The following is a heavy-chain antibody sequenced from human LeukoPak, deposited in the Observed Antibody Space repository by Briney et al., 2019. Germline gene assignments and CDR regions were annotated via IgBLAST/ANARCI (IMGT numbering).Heavy chain of an antibody. CDR2: IKKDETEK. CDR1: GLTFSNYW. CDR3: ARLHNSGYSIN. V-gene: IGHV3-7*01. J-gene: IGHJ3*01. D-gene: IGHD3-22*01. Sequence: GGSLRLSCAASGLTFSNYWMSWVRQAPGKGLEWMANIKKDETEKYYVDSVKGRFTISRDNAKSSLYLQMNSLRAEDTAVYYCARLHNSGYSINWGQGTMVTVSS.